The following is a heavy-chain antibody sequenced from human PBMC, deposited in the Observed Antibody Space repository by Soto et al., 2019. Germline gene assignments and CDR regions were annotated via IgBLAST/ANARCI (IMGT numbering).Heavy chain of an antibody. CDR3: ARDCVGPFDY. D-gene: IGHD1-26*01. CDR1: GGSVSSYQ. CDR2: TSYSGNT. Sequence: QVQLQESGPGLLKPSETLSLTCTISGGSVSSYQWSWIRQPPGKGLEWIGLTSYSGNTVYNPSLKSRVAFSVDTSKNHFSLTLTSVTAADTAVYYCARDCVGPFDYLGQGTLVTVSS. V-gene: IGHV4-59*02. J-gene: IGHJ4*02.